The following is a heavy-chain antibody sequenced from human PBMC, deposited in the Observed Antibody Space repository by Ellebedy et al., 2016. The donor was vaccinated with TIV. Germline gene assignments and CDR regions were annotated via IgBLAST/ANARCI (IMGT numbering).Heavy chain of an antibody. CDR1: GFTFSSYG. CDR2: ISYDGSNK. Sequence: GGSLRLSXAASGFTFSSYGMHWVRQAPGKGLEWVAVISYDGSNKYYADSVKGRFTISRDNSKNTLYLQMNSLRAEDTAVYYCATTDWDYWGQGTLVTVSS. J-gene: IGHJ4*02. CDR3: ATTDWDY. V-gene: IGHV3-30*03. D-gene: IGHD3-9*01.